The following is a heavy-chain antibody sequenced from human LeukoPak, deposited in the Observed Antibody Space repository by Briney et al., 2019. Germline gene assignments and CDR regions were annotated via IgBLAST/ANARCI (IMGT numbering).Heavy chain of an antibody. J-gene: IGHJ2*01. CDR3: ARDRDALDL. D-gene: IGHD3-10*01. CDR1: GFTFSSYA. CDR2: ISGSGGST. V-gene: IGHV3-23*01. Sequence: GGSLRLSCAASGFTFSSYAMSWVRQAPGKGLEWVSAISGSGGSTYYADSVKGRFTISRENAKNSLYLQMNSLRAGDTAVYYCARDRDALDLWGRGTLVTVSS.